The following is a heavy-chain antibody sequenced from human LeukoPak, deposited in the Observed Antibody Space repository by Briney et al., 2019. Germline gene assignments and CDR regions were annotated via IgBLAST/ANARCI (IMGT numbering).Heavy chain of an antibody. J-gene: IGHJ3*02. CDR2: IYPGDSDT. CDR3: ARQAKRFGEFPFDI. D-gene: IGHD3-10*01. V-gene: IGHV5-51*01. CDR1: GYSFTSYW. Sequence: GASLKISCKGSGYSFTSYWNGWVRQMRGRGLEWVGIIYPGDSDTRYSPSFQGQVTISADKSISTAYLQWSSLKASDTAMYYCARQAKRFGEFPFDIWGQGTMVTVSS.